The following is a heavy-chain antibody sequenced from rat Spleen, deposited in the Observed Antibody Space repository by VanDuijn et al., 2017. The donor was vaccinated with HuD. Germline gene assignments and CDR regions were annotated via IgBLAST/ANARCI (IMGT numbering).Heavy chain of an antibody. V-gene: IGHV5-22*01. CDR3: AKEEDNYYFDY. J-gene: IGHJ2*01. CDR1: GFTFSDYY. D-gene: IGHD1-10*01. Sequence: EVHLVESNGGLVQPGRSLKLSCTASGFTFSDYYMAWVRQAPKKGLEWVASISYEGSSTYYGDSVKGRFTISRDNAKSTLYLQMNSLRSEDTATDYGAKEEDNYYFDYWGQGVMVTVSS. CDR2: ISYEGSST.